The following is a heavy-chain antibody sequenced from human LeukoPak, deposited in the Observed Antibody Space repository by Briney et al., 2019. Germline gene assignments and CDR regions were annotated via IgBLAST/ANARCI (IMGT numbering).Heavy chain of an antibody. CDR1: GGTFSSYV. Sequence: SVKVSCKASGGTFSSYVISWVRQAPGQGLEWMGRIIPIFGTANYAQKFQGRVTITTDESTSTAYMELSSLRSEDTAVYYCARDGYCTNGVCYPRFDPWGQGTLVTVSS. D-gene: IGHD2-8*01. CDR2: IIPIFGTA. V-gene: IGHV1-69*05. CDR3: ARDGYCTNGVCYPRFDP. J-gene: IGHJ5*02.